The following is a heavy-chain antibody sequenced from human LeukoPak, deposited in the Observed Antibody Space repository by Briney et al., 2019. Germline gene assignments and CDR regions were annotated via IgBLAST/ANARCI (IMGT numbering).Heavy chain of an antibody. Sequence: GGSLRLSCAASEFTFSSYAMHWVRQAPGKGLEWVAIISYDGSNKYYADSVKGRFTISRDNAKNSLHLQLNSLRAEDTAMYYCARQNDFWRGYYDYWGQGILVSVSS. CDR1: EFTFSSYA. J-gene: IGHJ4*02. D-gene: IGHD3-3*01. CDR2: ISYDGSNK. V-gene: IGHV3-30-3*01. CDR3: ARQNDFWRGYYDY.